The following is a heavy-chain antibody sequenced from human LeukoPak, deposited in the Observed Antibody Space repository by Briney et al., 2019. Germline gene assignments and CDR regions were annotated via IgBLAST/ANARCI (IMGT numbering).Heavy chain of an antibody. CDR1: DGSFSSYY. Sequence: SETLSLTCAVYDGSFSSYYWSWIRQPPGKGLEWIGEINHSGSTNYNPSLKSRVTISLDTSKNQFSLKLSSVTAADTAVYYCARGGYNYYYYYYMDVWGKGTTVTVSS. J-gene: IGHJ6*03. V-gene: IGHV4-34*01. CDR2: INHSGST. CDR3: ARGGYNYYYYYYMDV. D-gene: IGHD1-1*01.